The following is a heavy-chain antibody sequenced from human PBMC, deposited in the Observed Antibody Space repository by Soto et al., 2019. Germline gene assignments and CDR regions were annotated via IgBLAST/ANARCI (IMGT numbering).Heavy chain of an antibody. CDR2: IYDSGSP. CDR3: ARGVGSSPPRY. CDR1: GGSIIVYY. Sequence: PSETLSLTCTISGGSIIVYYYIFIRQPPLQSLEWIVYIYDSGSPYYNPSLRSRVIISADTSKNQISLKLTSATAADTAVYYCARGVGSSPPRYWGRGTLVTVSS. V-gene: IGHV4-59*01. J-gene: IGHJ4*02. D-gene: IGHD1-26*01.